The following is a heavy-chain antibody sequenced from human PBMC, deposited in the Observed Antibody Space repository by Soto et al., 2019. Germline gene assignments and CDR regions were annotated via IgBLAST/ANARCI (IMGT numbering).Heavy chain of an antibody. CDR3: ARVTYYYDSSGYYFLWFDP. Sequence: QVQLVQSGAEVKKPGASVKVSCKASGYTFTSYDINWVRQATGQGLEWMGWMNPNSGNTGYAQKFQGRVTMTRNTSISTAYMELISLRSEETAVYYCARVTYYYDSSGYYFLWFDPWGQGTLVTVSS. D-gene: IGHD3-22*01. J-gene: IGHJ5*02. V-gene: IGHV1-8*01. CDR2: MNPNSGNT. CDR1: GYTFTSYD.